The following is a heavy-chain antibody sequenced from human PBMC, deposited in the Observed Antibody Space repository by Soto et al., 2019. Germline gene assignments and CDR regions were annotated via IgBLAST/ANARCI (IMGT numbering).Heavy chain of an antibody. Sequence: QLQLRESGSGLVKPSQTLSLTCTVSGAPITSGAYSWSWIRQPPGKGLEWIGFIYQSGSTHYNPSMKSRGSTSADRSKNHFSLQLTSRTAADTAVYYCARDLSGCSSSRCYLSGWFDPWGPGTLVTVSS. CDR3: ARDLSGCSSSRCYLSGWFDP. CDR2: IYQSGST. D-gene: IGHD3-22*01. CDR1: GAPITSGAYS. V-gene: IGHV4-30-2*01. J-gene: IGHJ5*02.